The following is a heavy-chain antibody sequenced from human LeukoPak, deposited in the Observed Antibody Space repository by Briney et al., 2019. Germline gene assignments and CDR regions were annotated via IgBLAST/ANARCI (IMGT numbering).Heavy chain of an antibody. Sequence: SGTLSLTCTVSGGSISSYYWSWIRQPAGKGLEWIGRIYTSGSTNYNPSLKSRVTMSVDTSKNQFSLKLSSVTAADTAVYYCARGGPKVGLFDYWGQGTLVTVSS. D-gene: IGHD1-26*01. V-gene: IGHV4-4*07. CDR1: GGSISSYY. CDR2: IYTSGST. J-gene: IGHJ4*02. CDR3: ARGGPKVGLFDY.